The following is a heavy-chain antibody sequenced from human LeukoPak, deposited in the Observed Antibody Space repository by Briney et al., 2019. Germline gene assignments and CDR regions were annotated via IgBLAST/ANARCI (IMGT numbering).Heavy chain of an antibody. Sequence: GGSLRLSCAASGFTFSSYAMHWVRQAPGKGLEWVANIKQDGSEKYYVDSVKGRFTISRDNAKNSLYLQMNSLRAEDTAVYYCAREPSGSSADYWGQGTLVTVSS. CDR1: GFTFSSYA. J-gene: IGHJ4*02. CDR2: IKQDGSEK. D-gene: IGHD1-26*01. CDR3: AREPSGSSADY. V-gene: IGHV3-7*01.